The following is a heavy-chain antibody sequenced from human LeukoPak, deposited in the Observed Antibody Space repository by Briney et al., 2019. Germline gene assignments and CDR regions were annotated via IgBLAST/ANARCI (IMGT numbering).Heavy chain of an antibody. V-gene: IGHV1-2*02. Sequence: ASVKVSCKASESTFTAYYMHWVRQAPGQGLEWMGWIYPNSGGTNFAQKFQGRVTMTRDTSISTTYMELSSLRSDDTAVYYCARGRFLSGNYYYPFDIWGQGTMVTVSS. CDR3: ARGRFLSGNYYYPFDI. CDR1: ESTFTAYY. CDR2: IYPNSGGT. D-gene: IGHD1-26*01. J-gene: IGHJ3*02.